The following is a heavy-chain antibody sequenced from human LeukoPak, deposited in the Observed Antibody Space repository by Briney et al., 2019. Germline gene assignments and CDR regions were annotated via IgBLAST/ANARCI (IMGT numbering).Heavy chain of an antibody. J-gene: IGHJ2*01. CDR2: IQSSGNA. CDR1: GGSLSSYF. Sequence: SETLSLTCTVSGGSLSSYFWFWIRQPAGKGLEWIGRIQSSGNADNNPSLKSRVSLSVDTSKNRFSLRLTSVTAADTAVYYCSRDPGNYNHDWYFDLWGRGTLVTVSS. V-gene: IGHV4-4*07. D-gene: IGHD4-11*01. CDR3: SRDPGNYNHDWYFDL.